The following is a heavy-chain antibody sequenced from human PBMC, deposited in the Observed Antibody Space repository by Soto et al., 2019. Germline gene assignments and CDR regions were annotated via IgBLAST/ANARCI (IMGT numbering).Heavy chain of an antibody. CDR1: GYTFTSYG. CDR3: AGEGYGSGSYLPYYYYGMDV. CDR2: ISAYNGNT. Sequence: GASVKVSCKASGYTFTSYGISWVRQAPGQGLEWMGWISAYNGNTNYAQKLQGRVTMTTDTSTSTAYMELRSLRSDDTAVYYCAGEGYGSGSYLPYYYYGMDVWGQGTTVTVSS. J-gene: IGHJ6*02. D-gene: IGHD3-10*01. V-gene: IGHV1-18*04.